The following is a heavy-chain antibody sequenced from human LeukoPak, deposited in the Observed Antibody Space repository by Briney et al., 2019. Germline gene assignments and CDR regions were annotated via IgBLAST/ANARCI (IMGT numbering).Heavy chain of an antibody. CDR3: ARDIWTTVTTHAFDY. V-gene: IGHV3-30*19. Sequence: PGGSLRLSCAASGFSFSGYWMSWVRQTPGKGLEWVAVISYDGSNKYYADSVKGRFTISRDNSKNTLYLQMNSLRAEDTAVYYCARDIWTTVTTHAFDYWGQGTLVTVSS. CDR1: GFSFSGYW. D-gene: IGHD4-17*01. J-gene: IGHJ4*02. CDR2: ISYDGSNK.